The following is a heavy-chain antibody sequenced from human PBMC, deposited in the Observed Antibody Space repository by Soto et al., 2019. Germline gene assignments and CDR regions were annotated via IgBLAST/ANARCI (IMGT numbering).Heavy chain of an antibody. CDR1: GYTFTNYY. Sequence: GASVKVSCKASGYTFTNYYIHWVRQGPGQGLEWMGRITPSGGGTTYAQKFQGRVTMTKDTSRTTVYMELSSLRSDDTAVYYCARERSVGYCITTTCPKPFYYYAMDVWGQGTTVTVSS. CDR2: ITPSGGGT. V-gene: IGHV1-46*01. J-gene: IGHJ6*02. CDR3: ARERSVGYCITTTCPKPFYYYAMDV. D-gene: IGHD2-2*01.